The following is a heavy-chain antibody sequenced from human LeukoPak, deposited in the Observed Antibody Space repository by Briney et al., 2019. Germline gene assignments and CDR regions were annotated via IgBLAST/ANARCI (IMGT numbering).Heavy chain of an antibody. Sequence: SETLSLTCAVYGGSFSGYYWSWIRQPPGKGLEWIGEINHSGSTNYNPSLKSRVTISVDTSKNQFSLKLSSVTAADTAVYYCARGRSAGGSGSYYLGGHWFDPWGQGTLVTVSS. CDR3: ARGRSAGGSGSYYLGGHWFDP. J-gene: IGHJ5*02. CDR2: INHSGST. D-gene: IGHD3-10*01. V-gene: IGHV4-34*01. CDR1: GGSFSGYY.